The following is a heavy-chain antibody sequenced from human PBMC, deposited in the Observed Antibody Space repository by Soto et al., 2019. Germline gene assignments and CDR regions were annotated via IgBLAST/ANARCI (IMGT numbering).Heavy chain of an antibody. D-gene: IGHD1-7*01. CDR2: IKKTTDGGAT. V-gene: IGHV3-15*01. CDR1: GLAFSHAW. CDR3: TTDHIRCGTYSWNCQ. J-gene: IGHJ4*02. Sequence: EVQLVESGGGLVKPGGCLRLSCAASGLAFSHAWMSWVRQAPGKGLEWVGRIKKTTDGGATDYAATVKGRFTISRDDSKNTLYLQMNSLKIEDTAMYYCTTDHIRCGTYSWNCQWGRGTQVTVSS.